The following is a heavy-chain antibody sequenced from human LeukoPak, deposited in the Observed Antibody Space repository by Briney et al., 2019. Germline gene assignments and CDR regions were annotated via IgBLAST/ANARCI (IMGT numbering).Heavy chain of an antibody. J-gene: IGHJ4*02. CDR3: ATAPLYSSSWYFRGYFDD. CDR2: ISYDGSRK. Sequence: GGSLRLSCTASGFTFSNYAMHWGRQAPGKGLETVAVISYDGSRKDYTDSVNGRFPISRDNSKNTLYLQMNSLRAEDTAVYYCATAPLYSSSWYFRGYFDDWGQGTLVTVSS. D-gene: IGHD6-13*01. V-gene: IGHV3-30*04. CDR1: GFTFSNYA.